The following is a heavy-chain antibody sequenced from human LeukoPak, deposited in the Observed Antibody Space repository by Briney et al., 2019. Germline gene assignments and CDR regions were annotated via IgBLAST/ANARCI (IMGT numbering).Heavy chain of an antibody. J-gene: IGHJ6*03. CDR1: GFTFSSYS. CDR2: ISSSSSTI. D-gene: IGHD4-11*01. CDR3: ARGGSTVFRYYMDV. Sequence: GGSLRLSCAASGFTFSSYSMNWVRQAPGKGLEWVSYISSSSSTIYYADSVKGRFTISRDNAKNSLYLQMNSLRAEDTAVYYCARGGSTVFRYYMDVWGKGTTVTVSS. V-gene: IGHV3-48*01.